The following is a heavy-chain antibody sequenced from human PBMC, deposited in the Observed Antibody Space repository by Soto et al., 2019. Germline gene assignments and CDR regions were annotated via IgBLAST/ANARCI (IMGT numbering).Heavy chain of an antibody. J-gene: IGHJ4*02. D-gene: IGHD1-1*01. CDR3: ARDTDSDTWNDPFDY. CDR2: ISWNSGST. CDR1: GFIFDDFA. V-gene: IGHV3-9*01. Sequence: DVQLVESGGGLVQPGRSLRLSCAASGFIFDDFAMHCVRQAPGKGLEWGSGISWNSGSTDYAASVKGRFIISRDNDRNSLYLQMNSLRPEATALYYCARDTDSDTWNDPFDYWGQGALVIVS.